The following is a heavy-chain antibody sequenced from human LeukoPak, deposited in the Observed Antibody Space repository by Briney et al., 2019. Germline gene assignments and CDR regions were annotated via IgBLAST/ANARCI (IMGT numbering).Heavy chain of an antibody. V-gene: IGHV4-34*01. CDR1: GGSFNGYY. CDR2: INHSGST. J-gene: IGHJ5*02. D-gene: IGHD6-13*01. Sequence: PSETLSLTCAVYGGSFNGYYWSWIRQPPGKGLEWIGEINHSGSTNYNPSLKSRVTISVDTSKNQFSLKLSSVTAADTAVYYCARGSSSWYWKRFDPWGQGTLVTVSS. CDR3: ARGSSSWYWKRFDP.